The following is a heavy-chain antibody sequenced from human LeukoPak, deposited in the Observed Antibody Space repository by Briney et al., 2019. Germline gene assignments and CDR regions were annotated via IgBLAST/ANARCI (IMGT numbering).Heavy chain of an antibody. J-gene: IGHJ6*02. D-gene: IGHD1-26*01. CDR3: TRDASGDTNSGPRMDV. V-gene: IGHV3-7*03. Sequence: QPGGCLRLSCAASAFTFRTYWMSWVRQAPGNGMEWVAMIKPDGSEKYYVDSVKGLFTISRDNAKNSLYLQMSSLRAEDTAVYYCTRDASGDTNSGPRMDVWGQGTTVTVSS. CDR1: AFTFRTYW. CDR2: IKPDGSEK.